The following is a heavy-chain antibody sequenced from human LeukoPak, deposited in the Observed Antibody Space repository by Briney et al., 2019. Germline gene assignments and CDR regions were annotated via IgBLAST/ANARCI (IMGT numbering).Heavy chain of an antibody. D-gene: IGHD6-6*01. CDR2: IIPIFGTA. J-gene: IGHJ4*02. CDR1: GGTFSSYA. V-gene: IGHV1-69*13. Sequence: ASVKVSCKASGGTFSSYAISWVRQAPGQGLEWMGGIIPIFGTANYAQKYQGRVTITADESTSTAYMELSSLRSEDTAVYYCARSFVPLSIAERFDYWGQGTLVTVSS. CDR3: ARSFVPLSIAERFDY.